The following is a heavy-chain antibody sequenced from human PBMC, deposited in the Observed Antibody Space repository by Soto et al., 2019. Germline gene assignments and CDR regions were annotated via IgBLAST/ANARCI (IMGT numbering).Heavy chain of an antibody. D-gene: IGHD6-13*01. CDR3: ARGPRTYSSSWYPDY. Sequence: EVQLVESGGGLVQPGGSLRLSCAASGFTFSSYSMNWVRQAPGKGLEGVSYISSSSSTISYSDSVKGRFTISRDNAKNSLYLQMNSLRDEDTAVYYCARGPRTYSSSWYPDYWGQGTLVTVSS. CDR1: GFTFSSYS. V-gene: IGHV3-48*02. J-gene: IGHJ4*02. CDR2: ISSSSSTI.